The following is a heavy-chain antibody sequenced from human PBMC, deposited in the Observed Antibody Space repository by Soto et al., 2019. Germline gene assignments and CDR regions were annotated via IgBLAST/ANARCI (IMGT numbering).Heavy chain of an antibody. D-gene: IGHD2-21*01. CDR2: IYVTGAV. CDR3: ARLRIATNNYKWLDP. Sequence: PSETLSLTCSVSGAALNSGNYYWSWIRQVPGKGLEWIGHIYVTGAVDYNPSLRDRITISQDTSERQFSLNLRLVTAADTAVYYCARLRIATNNYKWLDPWGPGTMVTVYS. J-gene: IGHJ5*02. CDR1: GAALNSGNYY. V-gene: IGHV4-31*03.